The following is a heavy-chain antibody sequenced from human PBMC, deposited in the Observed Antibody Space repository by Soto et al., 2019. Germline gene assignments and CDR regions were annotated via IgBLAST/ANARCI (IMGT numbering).Heavy chain of an antibody. Sequence: GASVKVSCKASGGTFSSYAISWVRQARGQGLEWMGGIIPIFGTANYAQKFQGRVTITADESTSTAYMELSSLRSEDTAVYYCASAYYDFWSAPSDYWGQGTLVTVSS. V-gene: IGHV1-69*13. CDR3: ASAYYDFWSAPSDY. J-gene: IGHJ4*02. CDR2: IIPIFGTA. D-gene: IGHD3-3*01. CDR1: GGTFSSYA.